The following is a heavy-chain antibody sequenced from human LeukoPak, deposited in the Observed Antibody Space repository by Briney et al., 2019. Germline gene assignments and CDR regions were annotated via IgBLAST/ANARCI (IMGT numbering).Heavy chain of an antibody. CDR2: INHSGST. J-gene: IGHJ4*02. CDR3: ARGLHQLLWSYYFDY. D-gene: IGHD2-2*01. Sequence: PSETLSLTCAVYGGSFSGYYWSWIRQPPGKGLEWIGEINHSGSTNYNPSLKSRVTISVDTSKNQFSLKLSSVTAADTAVYYCARGLHQLLWSYYFDYWGQGTLVTVSS. CDR1: GGSFSGYY. V-gene: IGHV4-34*01.